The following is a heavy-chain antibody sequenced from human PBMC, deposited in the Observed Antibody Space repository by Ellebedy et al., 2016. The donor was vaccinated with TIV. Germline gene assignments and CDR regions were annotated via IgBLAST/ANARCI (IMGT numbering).Heavy chain of an antibody. V-gene: IGHV4-34*01. D-gene: IGHD4-17*01. CDR2: INHSGST. CDR1: GGSFSGYY. CDR3: ARESSRHGDYDY. Sequence: SQTLSLTCAVYGGSFSGYYWSWIRQPPGKGLEWIGEINHSGSTNYNPSLKSRVTISVDTSKNQFSLKLSSVTAADTAVYYCARESSRHGDYDYWGQGTLVTVSS. J-gene: IGHJ4*02.